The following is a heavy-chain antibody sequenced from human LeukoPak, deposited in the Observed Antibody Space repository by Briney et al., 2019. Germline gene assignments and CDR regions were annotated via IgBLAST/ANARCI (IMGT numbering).Heavy chain of an antibody. CDR1: GFTFSSYW. D-gene: IGHD5-12*01. J-gene: IGHJ3*02. Sequence: PGGTLRLSCAASGFTFSSYWMSWVRQAPGKGLEWVANIKKDRSEIFYVDSVKGRFTISRDNAKTSLYLQMNSLRAEDTAVYYCATYSGPDKLDAFDIWGQGTMVTVSS. CDR3: ATYSGPDKLDAFDI. V-gene: IGHV3-7*01. CDR2: IKKDRSEI.